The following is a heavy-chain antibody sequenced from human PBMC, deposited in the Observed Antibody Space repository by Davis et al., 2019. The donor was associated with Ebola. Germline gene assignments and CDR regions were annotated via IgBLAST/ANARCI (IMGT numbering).Heavy chain of an antibody. V-gene: IGHV1-46*01. CDR2: INASGGRT. CDR1: GYTFTSYY. J-gene: IGHJ4*02. Sequence: ASVKVSCKASGYTFTSYYMHWVRQAPGQGLEWMGIINASGGRTTYAQKFQGRVTMSRDTSTNTVYMELSSLRSEDTAVYYRARDRRITIFGVVTGFDFWGQGTLVTVSS. D-gene: IGHD3-3*01. CDR3: ARDRRITIFGVVTGFDF.